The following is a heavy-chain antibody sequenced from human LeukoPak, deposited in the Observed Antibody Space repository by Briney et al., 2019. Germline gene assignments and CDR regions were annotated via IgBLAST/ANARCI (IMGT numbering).Heavy chain of an antibody. Sequence: SETLSLTCTVSTDSFSSYYWSWIRQPPGKGLEWIGYISYIGSTNYNPSLKSRVTISIDTSKKHFSLKLSSVTAADTAVYYCARETYSSGHHGVDPWGQGTLVTVSS. CDR1: TDSFSSYY. V-gene: IGHV4-59*01. CDR2: ISYIGST. D-gene: IGHD6-19*01. CDR3: ARETYSSGHHGVDP. J-gene: IGHJ5*02.